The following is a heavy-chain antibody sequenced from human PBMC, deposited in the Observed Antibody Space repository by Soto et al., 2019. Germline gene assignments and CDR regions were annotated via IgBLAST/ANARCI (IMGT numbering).Heavy chain of an antibody. J-gene: IGHJ6*02. CDR2: INPNSGGT. V-gene: IGHV1-2*02. CDR1: GYTFTGYY. D-gene: IGHD3-3*01. Sequence: QVQLVQSGAEVKKPGASVKVSCKASGYTFTGYYMHWVRQAPGQGLEWMGWINPNSGGTNYAQKFQGRVTMTRDTSISTAYMELSRLRSDDTAVYYCARDLRPVYYDFWSGPYIPYYYYGMDVWGQGTTVTVSS. CDR3: ARDLRPVYYDFWSGPYIPYYYYGMDV.